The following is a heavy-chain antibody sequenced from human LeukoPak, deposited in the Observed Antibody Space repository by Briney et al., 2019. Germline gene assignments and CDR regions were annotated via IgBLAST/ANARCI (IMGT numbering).Heavy chain of an antibody. Sequence: ASVNVSCKASGFRFSSFGVSWVRQAPGQGLEWMGWISTYFGVTHYAEEFEDRVTMTIDTSTTTAYMELRSLRYDDTAVYYCARDSDYSGNGNGDWFDPWGQGTVVTVSS. CDR3: ARDSDYSGNGNGDWFDP. V-gene: IGHV1-18*04. J-gene: IGHJ5*02. CDR2: ISTYFGVT. CDR1: GFRFSSFG. D-gene: IGHD4-11*01.